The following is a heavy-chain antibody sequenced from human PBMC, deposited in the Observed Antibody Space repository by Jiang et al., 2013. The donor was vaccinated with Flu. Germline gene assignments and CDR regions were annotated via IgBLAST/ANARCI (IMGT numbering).Heavy chain of an antibody. CDR1: GFTFSSYA. Sequence: LVESGEAWYRPWGVPSRLSCAASGFTFSSYAMSWVRQAPGKGLEWVSAISGSGGSTYYADSVKGRFTISRDNSKNTLYLQMNSLRAEDTAVYYCAKEGVSGPYYYYGMDVWGQGTTVTVSS. CDR3: AKEGVSGPYYYYGMDV. V-gene: IGHV3-23*04. CDR2: ISGSGGST. J-gene: IGHJ6*02. D-gene: IGHD3-10*01.